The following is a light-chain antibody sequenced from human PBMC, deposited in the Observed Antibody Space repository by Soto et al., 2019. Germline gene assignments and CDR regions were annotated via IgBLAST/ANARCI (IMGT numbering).Light chain of an antibody. CDR1: QSISSK. Sequence: EIVMTQSPATLSVSPGGRATLSCRASQSISSKLGWYQQRPGQAPRLLIYGESTRATGIPARFSGSGSGTEFTLTISSLQSEDSAVYYCQQYNSWTTITFGQGTRLEIK. V-gene: IGKV3-15*01. J-gene: IGKJ5*01. CDR2: GES. CDR3: QQYNSWTTIT.